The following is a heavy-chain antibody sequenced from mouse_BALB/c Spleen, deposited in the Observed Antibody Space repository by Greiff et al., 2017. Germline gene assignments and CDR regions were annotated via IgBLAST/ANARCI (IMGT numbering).Heavy chain of an antibody. CDR3: ARGGLGNDFDY. J-gene: IGHJ2*01. V-gene: IGHV3-2*02. D-gene: IGHD3-3*01. CDR1: GYSITSDYA. Sequence: EVQRVESGPGLVKPSQSLSLTCTVTGYSITSDYAWNWIRQFPGNKLEWMGYISYSGSTSYNPSLKSRISITRDTSKNQFFLQLNSVTTEDTATYYCARGGLGNDFDYWGQGTTLTVSS. CDR2: ISYSGST.